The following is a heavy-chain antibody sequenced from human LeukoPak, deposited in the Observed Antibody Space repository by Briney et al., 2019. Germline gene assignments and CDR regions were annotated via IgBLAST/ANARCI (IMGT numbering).Heavy chain of an antibody. CDR3: ARDLGEIAAAGYYGMDV. CDR2: IWYDGSNK. V-gene: IGHV3-33*08. D-gene: IGHD6-13*01. J-gene: IGHJ6*02. Sequence: PGGSLRLSCAASGFTFSSYGMHWVRQAPGKGLEWVALIWYDGSNKHYADSVKGRFTISRDNFENTLYLQMNSLRAEDMAVYYCARDLGEIAAAGYYGMDVWGQGTTVTVSS. CDR1: GFTFSSYG.